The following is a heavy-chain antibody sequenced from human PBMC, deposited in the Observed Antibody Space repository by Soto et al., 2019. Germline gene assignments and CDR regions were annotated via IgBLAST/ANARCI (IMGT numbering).Heavy chain of an antibody. CDR2: ISYAGSNK. V-gene: IGHV3-30*18. Sequence: QVQLVESGGGVVQPGRSLSLSCAAYGFTFSSYGMHWVRQAPGKGLEWVAVISYAGSNKYYADSVQGRVTISRDNSKNTLYLQMNSLRAEDTAVYYCAKSVDQWRPHFDYWGQGTLVTVSS. D-gene: IGHD6-19*01. CDR3: AKSVDQWRPHFDY. J-gene: IGHJ4*02. CDR1: GFTFSSYG.